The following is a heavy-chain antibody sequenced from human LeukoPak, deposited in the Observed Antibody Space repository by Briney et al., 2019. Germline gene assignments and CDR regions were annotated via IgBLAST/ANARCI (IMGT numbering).Heavy chain of an antibody. V-gene: IGHV3-74*01. Sequence: PGGSLRLSCTASGFTLRNSRMHWVRQAPGKGLMWVSRIGSDGSNTIYADSVKGRFPISRDNAKNTLYLQMNSLRAEDTAVYYCAAISSDTTLDYWGQGTLVTVSS. CDR2: IGSDGSNT. D-gene: IGHD6-19*01. J-gene: IGHJ4*02. CDR3: AAISSDTTLDY. CDR1: GFTLRNSR.